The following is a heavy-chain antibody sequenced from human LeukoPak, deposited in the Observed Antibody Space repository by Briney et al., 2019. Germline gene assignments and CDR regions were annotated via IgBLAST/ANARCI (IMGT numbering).Heavy chain of an antibody. CDR3: ARGGYSYGYMGYSDY. CDR2: ISAYTGST. D-gene: IGHD5-18*01. J-gene: IGHJ4*02. Sequence: ASVTVSCKASGYTFNYYGISWVRQAPGQGLEWMGWISAYTGSTNYAQRLQGRVTMTTDTSTSTAYMELRSLRSDDTAVYYCARGGYSYGYMGYSDYWGQGTLVTVSS. V-gene: IGHV1-18*01. CDR1: GYTFNYYG.